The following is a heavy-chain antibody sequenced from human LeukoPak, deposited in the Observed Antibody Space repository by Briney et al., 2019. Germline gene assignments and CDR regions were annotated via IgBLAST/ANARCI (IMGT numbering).Heavy chain of an antibody. CDR1: GGSISSSSYY. CDR3: ARETGYSSSYGMDV. V-gene: IGHV4-39*07. D-gene: IGHD6-19*01. J-gene: IGHJ6*02. CDR2: IYYSGST. Sequence: PSETLSLTCTVSGGSISSSSYYWGWIRQPPGKGLEWIGSIYYSGSTYYNPSLKSRVTISVDTSKNQFSLKLSSVTAADTAVYYCARETGYSSSYGMDVWGQGTTVTVSS.